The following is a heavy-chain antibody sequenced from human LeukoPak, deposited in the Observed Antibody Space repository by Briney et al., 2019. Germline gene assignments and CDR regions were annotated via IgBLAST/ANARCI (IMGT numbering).Heavy chain of an antibody. CDR1: GGSISSYY. CDR2: IYYSGST. Sequence: SETLSLTCTVSGGSISSYYWSWIRQPPGKGLEWIGYIYYSGSTNYNPSLKSRVTISVDKSKNQFSLKLSSVTAADTAVYYCARSGSSWSDFDYWGQGTLVTVSS. V-gene: IGHV4-59*12. CDR3: ARSGSSWSDFDY. J-gene: IGHJ4*02. D-gene: IGHD6-13*01.